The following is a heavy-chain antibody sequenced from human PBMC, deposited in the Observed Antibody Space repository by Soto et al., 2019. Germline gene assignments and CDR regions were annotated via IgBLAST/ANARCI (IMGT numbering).Heavy chain of an antibody. V-gene: IGHV4-59*08. D-gene: IGHD6-19*01. CDR2: IYYSGST. CDR1: GGSISSYY. CDR3: ARRSSSGWPYNWFDP. Sequence: SETLSLTCTVSGGSISSYYWSWIRQPPGKGLEWIGYIYYSGSTNYNPSLKSRVTISVDTSKNQFSLKLSSVTAADTAVYYCARRSSSGWPYNWFDPWGQGTLVTVS. J-gene: IGHJ5*02.